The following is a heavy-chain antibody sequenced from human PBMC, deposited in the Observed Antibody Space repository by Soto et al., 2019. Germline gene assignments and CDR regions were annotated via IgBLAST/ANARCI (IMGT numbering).Heavy chain of an antibody. CDR3: ARTVLVPAAGPYYYYGMAL. J-gene: IGHJ6*02. CDR2: MNPNSGNT. V-gene: IGHV1-8*01. D-gene: IGHD2-2*01. CDR1: GYTFTSYD. Sequence: QVQLVQSGAEVKKPGASVKVSCKASGYTFTSYDINWVRQATGQGLEWMGWMNPNSGNTGYAQKLQGRVTMTRNTSRSTTYMELSSLRSEDTAVYYCARTVLVPAAGPYYYYGMALWGQGTTVTVSS.